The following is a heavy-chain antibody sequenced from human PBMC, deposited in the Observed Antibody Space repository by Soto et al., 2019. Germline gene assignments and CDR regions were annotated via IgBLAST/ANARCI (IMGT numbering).Heavy chain of an antibody. CDR2: ISGSGGST. V-gene: IGHV3-23*01. D-gene: IGHD4-17*01. CDR1: GFTLSSYA. CDR3: AKDRGSHTVIDY. J-gene: IGHJ4*02. Sequence: GGARRLSCAASGFTLSSYANSWVRQAPGNGLEWVSAISGSGGSTYYADSVKGRFTISRDNSKNTLYLQMNSLRAEDTAVYYCAKDRGSHTVIDYWGQGTLVTVSS.